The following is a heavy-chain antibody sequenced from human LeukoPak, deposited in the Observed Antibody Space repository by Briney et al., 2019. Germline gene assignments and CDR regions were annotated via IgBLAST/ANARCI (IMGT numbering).Heavy chain of an antibody. J-gene: IGHJ4*02. Sequence: LSLTCAVYGGSFSDYYMNWIRQAPGKGLEWVSSISGGSRTINYADSVKGRFTTSRDNAKNSLFLQVNSLRAEDTAVYYCARAGQSDYWGQGTLVTVSS. V-gene: IGHV3-11*01. CDR1: GGSFSDYY. CDR3: ARAGQSDY. CDR2: ISGGSRTI.